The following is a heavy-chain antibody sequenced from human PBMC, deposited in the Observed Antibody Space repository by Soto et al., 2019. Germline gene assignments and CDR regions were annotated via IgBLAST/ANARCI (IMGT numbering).Heavy chain of an antibody. D-gene: IGHD1-26*01. CDR1: GFTFSSYW. CDR2: INGDGSST. J-gene: IGHJ4*02. CDR3: ARVGEWEPIPPFDY. Sequence: EVQLVESGGGLVQPGGSLRLSCAASGFTFSSYWMHWVRQAPGKGLVWVSHINGDGSSTIYADSVKGRFTISRDNAKNTLYLQMNSLRVEDTAVYYCARVGEWEPIPPFDYWGQGTLVTVSS. V-gene: IGHV3-74*01.